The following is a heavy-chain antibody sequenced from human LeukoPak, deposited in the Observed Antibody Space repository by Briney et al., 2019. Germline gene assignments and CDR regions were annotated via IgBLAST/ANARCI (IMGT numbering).Heavy chain of an antibody. CDR2: IYYSGST. D-gene: IGHD3-16*01. V-gene: IGHV4-59*08. CDR1: GGSISSYY. CDR3: ASSPGDGALVDY. J-gene: IGHJ4*02. Sequence: SETLSLTCTVSGGSISSYYWSWIRQPPGKGLEWIGYIYYSGSTNYNPSLKRRVTISVDTSKNQFSLKLSSVTAADTAVYYCASSPGDGALVDYWRKGTLVTVSS.